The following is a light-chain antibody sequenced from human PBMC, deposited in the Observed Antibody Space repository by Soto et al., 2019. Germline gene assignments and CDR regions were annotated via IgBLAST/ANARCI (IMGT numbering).Light chain of an antibody. J-gene: IGKJ2*01. CDR3: QQSFSSPPS. Sequence: DIQMTQSPSSLCASVGDRVTITCRASQSISSFLNWYQQKPGKAPKLLIYAASSLQSGVPSRFSGSGSGTDFTLTISSPQPDDFATYYCQQSFSSPPSFGQGTKLEIK. V-gene: IGKV1-39*01. CDR2: AAS. CDR1: QSISSF.